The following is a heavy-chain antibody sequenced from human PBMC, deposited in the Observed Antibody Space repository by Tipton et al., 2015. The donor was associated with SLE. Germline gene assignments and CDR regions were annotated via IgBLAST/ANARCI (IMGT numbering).Heavy chain of an antibody. CDR2: ISYTETT. CDR1: GGSISGYH. Sequence: TLSLTCTVSGGSISGYHWSWLRQPPGMGLEWIGYISYTETTKYNPSLESRVIISVDTSKNQFSLRLSSVTAADTAMYYCARHVGVAYYYAMDVWGQWTTV. V-gene: IGHV4-59*08. D-gene: IGHD2-15*01. CDR3: ARHVGVAYYYAMDV. J-gene: IGHJ6*02.